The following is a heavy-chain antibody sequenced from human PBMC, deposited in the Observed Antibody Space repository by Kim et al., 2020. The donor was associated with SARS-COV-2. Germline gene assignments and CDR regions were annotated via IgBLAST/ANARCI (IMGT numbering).Heavy chain of an antibody. Sequence: TNYSPSFQGHVTISADKSISTAYLQWSSLKASDTAMYYCARPASGRSFDYWGQGTLVTVSS. CDR2: T. J-gene: IGHJ4*02. D-gene: IGHD3-10*01. CDR3: ARPASGRSFDY. V-gene: IGHV5-10-1*01.